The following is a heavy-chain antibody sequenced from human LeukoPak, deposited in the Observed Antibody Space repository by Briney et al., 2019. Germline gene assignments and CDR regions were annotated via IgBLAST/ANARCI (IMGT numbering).Heavy chain of an antibody. CDR3: ARASITMVSDY. V-gene: IGHV4-59*01. CDR1: GXSISSYY. J-gene: IGHJ4*02. D-gene: IGHD3-10*01. Sequence: PSETLSLTCTVSGXSISSYYGSWIRQPPGKGLEWIGYIYYSGSTNYNPSLQSRVTISVDTSKNHFSLKLTSVTAADTAVYYCARASITMVSDYWGQGTLVTVSS. CDR2: IYYSGST.